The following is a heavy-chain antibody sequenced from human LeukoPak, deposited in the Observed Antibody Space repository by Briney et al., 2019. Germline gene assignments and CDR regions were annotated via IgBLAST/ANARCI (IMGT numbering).Heavy chain of an antibody. CDR3: AKDRRRYCSSTSCPMDV. D-gene: IGHD2-2*01. J-gene: IGHJ6*02. Sequence: GGSLRLSCAASGFTFSSYGMHWVRQAPGKGLEWVAVISYDGSNKYYADSVKGRFTISRDNSKNTLYLQMNSLRAEDTAVYYCAKDRRRYCSSTSCPMDVWGQGTTVTVSS. CDR2: ISYDGSNK. CDR1: GFTFSSYG. V-gene: IGHV3-30*18.